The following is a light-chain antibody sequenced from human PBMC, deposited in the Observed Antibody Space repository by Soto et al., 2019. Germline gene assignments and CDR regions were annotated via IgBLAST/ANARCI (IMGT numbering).Light chain of an antibody. Sequence: IVMTQSPATLSVSPGDRATLSCRASQSVGNDLAWYQQKPGQAPRLLIYDASTRATGIPARFSGSGSGTEFTPTISSLLSEDFAVYSCQQYNNWPLTFGGGTKVDIK. J-gene: IGKJ4*01. V-gene: IGKV3D-15*01. CDR2: DAS. CDR1: QSVGND. CDR3: QQYNNWPLT.